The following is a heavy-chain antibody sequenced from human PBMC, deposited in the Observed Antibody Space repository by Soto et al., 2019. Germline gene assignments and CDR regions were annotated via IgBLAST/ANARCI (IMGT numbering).Heavy chain of an antibody. D-gene: IGHD3-22*01. V-gene: IGHV1-69*06. CDR2: IIPIFGTA. J-gene: IGHJ4*02. CDR1: GGTFSSYA. Sequence: SVKVSCKASGGTFSSYAISWVRQAPGRGLEWMGGIIPIFGTANYAQKFQGRVTITADKSTSTAYMELSSPRSEDTAVYYCARGSTYYYDSSGYYNFDYWGQGTLVTVSS. CDR3: ARGSTYYYDSSGYYNFDY.